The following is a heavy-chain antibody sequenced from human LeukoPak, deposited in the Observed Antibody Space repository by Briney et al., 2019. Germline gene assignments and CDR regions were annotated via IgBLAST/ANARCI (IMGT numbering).Heavy chain of an antibody. CDR3: ARVGGYYDISGFLDY. D-gene: IGHD3-22*01. Sequence: PSETLSLTCTVSGGSISSYYWSWIRQPPGKGLEWIGYIYYSGSTNYNPSLKSRVTMSVDKSKNHFSLRLSSVTAADTAVYYCARVGGYYDISGFLDYWGQGTPVTVSS. V-gene: IGHV4-59*12. CDR2: IYYSGST. J-gene: IGHJ4*02. CDR1: GGSISSYY.